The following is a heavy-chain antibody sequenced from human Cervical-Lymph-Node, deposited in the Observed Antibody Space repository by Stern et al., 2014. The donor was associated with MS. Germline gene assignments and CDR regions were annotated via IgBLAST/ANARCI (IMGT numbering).Heavy chain of an antibody. V-gene: IGHV7-4-1*02. D-gene: IGHD3-22*01. CDR1: GYTLIS. CDR2: INTNTGKP. J-gene: IGHJ6*02. Sequence: QVQLVQSGSELKKPGASVKVSCKASGYTLISWVRQAPGQGLEWMGWINTNTGKPMYAQGFTGRYDFSLDTSVSTAYLQISSLQADDTAVYYCARSQYYYANGGYSYYGMDVWGQGTTVIVSS. CDR3: ARSQYYYANGGYSYYGMDV.